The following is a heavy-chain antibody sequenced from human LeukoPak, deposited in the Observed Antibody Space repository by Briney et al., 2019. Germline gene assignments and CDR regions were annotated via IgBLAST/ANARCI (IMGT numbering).Heavy chain of an antibody. D-gene: IGHD2-15*01. V-gene: IGHV1-8*03. Sequence: ASVKVSCKASGYTFTSYDINWVRQATGQGLEWMGWMNPNSGNTGYAQKFQGRVTITRNTSISTACMELSSLRSEDTAVYYCARGLRVVAATPSPIGYWGQGTLVTVSS. CDR3: ARGLRVVAATPSPIGY. CDR1: GYTFTSYD. J-gene: IGHJ4*02. CDR2: MNPNSGNT.